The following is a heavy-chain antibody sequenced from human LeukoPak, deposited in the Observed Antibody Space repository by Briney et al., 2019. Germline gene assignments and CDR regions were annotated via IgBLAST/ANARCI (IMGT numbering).Heavy chain of an antibody. CDR1: GFTFSSYW. D-gene: IGHD2/OR15-2a*01. V-gene: IGHV3-7*01. CDR2: IKQDGSER. CDR3: ARARLSCDC. J-gene: IGHJ4*02. Sequence: GGSLRLSCAASGFTFSSYWMTWVRQAPGKGLEWLASIKQDGSERNYVDSVKGRFTISRDNAKNSLYLQMNSLRDEDTAVYYCARARLSCDCWGQGTLVTVSS.